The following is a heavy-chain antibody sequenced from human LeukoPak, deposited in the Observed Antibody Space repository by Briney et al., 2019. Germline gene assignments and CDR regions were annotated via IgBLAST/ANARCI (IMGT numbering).Heavy chain of an antibody. CDR3: GRGGGGSMWSGHYRLFDF. Sequence: PSETLSLTCTVSGGSLTSYYWSWVRQSPGKGLEWIASTYSSGETSHNPSLKSRVTISVDTAQNQFSLSLPSVTAADVGVYFCGRGGGGSMWSGHYRLFDFWGRGTLITVSS. CDR1: GGSLTSYY. CDR2: TYSSGET. J-gene: IGHJ4*02. D-gene: IGHD4-17*01. V-gene: IGHV4-59*01.